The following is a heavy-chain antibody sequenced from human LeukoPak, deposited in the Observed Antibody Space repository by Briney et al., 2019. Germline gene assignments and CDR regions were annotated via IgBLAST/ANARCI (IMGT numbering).Heavy chain of an antibody. V-gene: IGHV4-31*01. Sequence: SETLSLTCTVSGGSISSGTYHWSWIRQYPEKGLEWIGYISYGGTTYYNPSLKSQVTISLDTSRNHFSLKLNSVTAADTAVYYCARESESWNYFDYWGQGTLVTVSS. D-gene: IGHD3-3*01. CDR3: ARESESWNYFDY. CDR2: ISYGGTT. CDR1: GGSISSGTYH. J-gene: IGHJ4*02.